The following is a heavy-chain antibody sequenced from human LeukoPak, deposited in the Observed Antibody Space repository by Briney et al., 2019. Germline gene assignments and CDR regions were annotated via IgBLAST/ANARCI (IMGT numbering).Heavy chain of an antibody. Sequence: SETLSVTCTVSGGSISSGSYYWSWIRQPAGKGLEWIGRIYTSGSTNYNPSLKSRVTISVDTSKNQFSLKLSSVTAADTAVYYCASYITGTVREEYYYYMDVWGKGTTVTVSS. J-gene: IGHJ6*03. D-gene: IGHD1-20*01. CDR3: ASYITGTVREEYYYYMDV. CDR1: GGSISSGSYY. V-gene: IGHV4-61*02. CDR2: IYTSGST.